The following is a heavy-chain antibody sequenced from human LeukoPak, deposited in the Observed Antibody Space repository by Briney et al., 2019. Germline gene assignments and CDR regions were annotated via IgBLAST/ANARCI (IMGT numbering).Heavy chain of an antibody. Sequence: SETLSLTCAAYGGSFSTYYWSWIRQSPGKGLEWIAEINHRGDTNYNPSAKSRVTISVDTSKNQFSLKITSLSAADTAVYYCARGPTISETGYFDYWGQGTLVTVSS. J-gene: IGHJ4*03. CDR2: INHRGDT. V-gene: IGHV4-34*01. CDR3: ARGPTISETGYFDY. CDR1: GGSFSTYY. D-gene: IGHD1-1*01.